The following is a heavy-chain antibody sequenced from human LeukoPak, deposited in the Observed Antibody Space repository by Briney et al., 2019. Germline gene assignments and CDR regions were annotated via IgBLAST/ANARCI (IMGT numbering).Heavy chain of an antibody. J-gene: IGHJ6*02. D-gene: IGHD6-13*01. V-gene: IGHV3-53*01. CDR2: IYSGGST. CDR1: GSTFSNYA. Sequence: GGSLRLSCAASGSTFSNYAMSWVRQAPGKGLEWVSIIYSGGSTYYADSVKGRFTISRDNSKNTLYLQMNSLRAEDTAVYYCARVIAAAGTYYYYYYGMDVWGQGTTVTVSS. CDR3: ARVIAAAGTYYYYYYGMDV.